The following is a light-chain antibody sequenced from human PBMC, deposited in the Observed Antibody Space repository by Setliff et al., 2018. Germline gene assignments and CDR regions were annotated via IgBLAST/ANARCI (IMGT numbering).Light chain of an antibody. Sequence: VTISCTGTSSDVGGYNYVSWYQQHPGKAPKFMIYEVSKRPSGVPDRFSGSKSGNTASLTVSGLQAEDEADYYCSSYAGSNNPYVFGTGTKVTVL. J-gene: IGLJ1*01. CDR2: EVS. CDR1: SSDVGGYNY. CDR3: SSYAGSNNPYV. V-gene: IGLV2-8*01.